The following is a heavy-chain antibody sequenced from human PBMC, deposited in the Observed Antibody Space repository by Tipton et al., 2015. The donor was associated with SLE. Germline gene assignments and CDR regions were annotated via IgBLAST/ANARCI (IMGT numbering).Heavy chain of an antibody. V-gene: IGHV4-59*01. CDR2: IYYSGST. J-gene: IGHJ6*03. Sequence: LRLSCTVSGGSISSYYWSWIRQPPGKGLEWIGYIYYSGSTNYNPSLKSRVTISVDTSKNQFSLKLSSVTAADTAVYYCARGGLGVSYYYYMGVWGKGTRITGSS. CDR1: GGSISSYY. D-gene: IGHD1-26*01. CDR3: ARGGLGVSYYYYMGV.